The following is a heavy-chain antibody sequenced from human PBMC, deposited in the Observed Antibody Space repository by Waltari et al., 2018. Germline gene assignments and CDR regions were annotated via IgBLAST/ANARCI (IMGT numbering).Heavy chain of an antibody. V-gene: IGHV1-3*01. Sequence: QVQLVQSGAEVKKPGASVKVSCKASGYTFTSYAMHWVRQAPGQRLEWMGWINAGNGNTKYSQKFQGRVTITRDTSASTTYMELSSLRSEDTAVYYCARDKAVAGKVWYFQHCGQGTLVTVSS. CDR3: ARDKAVAGKVWYFQH. D-gene: IGHD6-19*01. CDR2: INAGNGNT. CDR1: GYTFTSYA. J-gene: IGHJ1*01.